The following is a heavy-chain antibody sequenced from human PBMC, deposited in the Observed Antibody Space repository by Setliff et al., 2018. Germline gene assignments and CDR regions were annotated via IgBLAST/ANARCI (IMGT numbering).Heavy chain of an antibody. CDR1: GDSISSRPFY. J-gene: IGHJ4*02. V-gene: IGHV4-61*09. CDR3: AKGGGRYHSAS. D-gene: IGHD1-26*01. CDR2: IYTSWST. Sequence: SETLSLTCTVSGDSISSRPFYWGWFRQPAGKELEWIGQIYTSWSTIYNPSLKSRVTILLDTSKNQFSLTLTSVTAADTAVYYCAKGGGRYHSASWGQGTLVTVSS.